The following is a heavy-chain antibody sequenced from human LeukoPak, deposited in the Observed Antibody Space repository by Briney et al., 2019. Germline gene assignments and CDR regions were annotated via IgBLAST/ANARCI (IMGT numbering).Heavy chain of an antibody. J-gene: IGHJ4*02. Sequence: GASVKVSCKASGGTFSNSAISWVRQAPGQGLEWMGWISAYNGNTNYAQKLQGRVTMTTDTSTSTAYMELRSLRSDDTAVYYCARTHRSYDYVWGSYRSYYFDYWGQGTLVTVSS. CDR2: ISAYNGNT. CDR1: GGTFSNSA. D-gene: IGHD3-16*02. CDR3: ARTHRSYDYVWGSYRSYYFDY. V-gene: IGHV1-18*01.